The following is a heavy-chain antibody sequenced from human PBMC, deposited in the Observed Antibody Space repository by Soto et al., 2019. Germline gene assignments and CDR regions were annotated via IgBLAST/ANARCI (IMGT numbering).Heavy chain of an antibody. CDR1: GGSISSYY. D-gene: IGHD3-10*01. Sequence: SETLSLTCTVSGGSISSYYWSWIRQPAGKGLEWIGRIYTSGSTNYNPSLKSRVTMSVDTSKNQFSLELSSVTAADTAVYYCARDRELWFGELRWRYYYGIDVWGQGTTVTVSS. J-gene: IGHJ6*02. V-gene: IGHV4-4*07. CDR2: IYTSGST. CDR3: ARDRELWFGELRWRYYYGIDV.